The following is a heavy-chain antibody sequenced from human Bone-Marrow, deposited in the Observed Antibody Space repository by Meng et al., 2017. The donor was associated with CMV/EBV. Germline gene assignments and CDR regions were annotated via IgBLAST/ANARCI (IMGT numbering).Heavy chain of an antibody. CDR1: GYTFTGYY. J-gene: IGHJ6*02. V-gene: IGHV1-2*02. CDR3: ARQYYDFWSGYYDAGDYYGMDV. Sequence: ASVKVSCKASGYTFTGYYMHWVRQAPGQGLEWMGWINPNSGGTNYAQKFQGRVTMTRDTSISTAYMELSRLRSDDTAVYYCARQYYDFWSGYYDAGDYYGMDVWGQGTTVTVSS. D-gene: IGHD3-3*01. CDR2: INPNSGGT.